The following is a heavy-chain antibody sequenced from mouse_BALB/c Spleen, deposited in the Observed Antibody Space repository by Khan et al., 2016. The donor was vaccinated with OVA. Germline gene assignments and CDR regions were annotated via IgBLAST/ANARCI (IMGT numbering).Heavy chain of an antibody. CDR2: IDPANGNT. CDR3: ARRNA. V-gene: IGHV14-3*02. J-gene: IGHJ2*01. Sequence: EVQLLESGADLVKPGASVKLSCTASGFNIKDTYMPWVKQRPDQGLEWIATIDPANGNTKYHPNFQGQATISADTSSNTAYLQLRSLKSEDTAVYYCARRNAWGQGTTLTVSS. CDR1: GFNIKDTY.